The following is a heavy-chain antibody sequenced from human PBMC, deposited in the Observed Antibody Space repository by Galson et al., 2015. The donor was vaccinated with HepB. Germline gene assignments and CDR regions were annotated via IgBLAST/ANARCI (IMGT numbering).Heavy chain of an antibody. V-gene: IGHV1-2*06. J-gene: IGHJ4*02. CDR2: LNPNSAGT. Sequence: SCKASGYTFTAYFIHWVRQAPGQGLEWMGRLNPNSAGTNYAQNFQGRVTFTRDTSISTAYMELTSLKYDDTAVYYCARETGGSSSYYFDFWGQGTLLTVSS. D-gene: IGHD6-6*01. CDR1: GYTFTAYF. CDR3: ARETGGSSSYYFDF.